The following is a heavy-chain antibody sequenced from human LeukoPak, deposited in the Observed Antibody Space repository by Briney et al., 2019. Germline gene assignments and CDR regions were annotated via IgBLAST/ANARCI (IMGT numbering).Heavy chain of an antibody. J-gene: IGHJ2*01. D-gene: IGHD1-14*01. V-gene: IGHV3-23*01. CDR2: ISAGPGDT. CDR1: GFTFSSHA. Sequence: GGSLRLSCVAFGFTFSSHAMYWVRQAPGKGLEWVSTISAGPGDTYYADSVKGRFTISRDNSKNTLFLQMNSLRAEDTALYYCVRRGTNLYFDFWGRGTLVTVSS. CDR3: VRRGTNLYFDF.